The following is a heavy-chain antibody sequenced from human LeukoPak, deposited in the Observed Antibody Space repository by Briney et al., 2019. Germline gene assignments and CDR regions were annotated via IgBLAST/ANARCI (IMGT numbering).Heavy chain of an antibody. CDR3: AKDSYCGGDCPSDY. Sequence: GGTLRLSCAASGFTFSSYGMSWVRQAPGKGLEWVSTISGSGGSTYYADSVKGRFTLSRDNSKNTLYLQMNSMRAEDTAVYYCAKDSYCGGDCPSDYWGQGTLVTVSS. J-gene: IGHJ4*02. CDR2: ISGSGGST. CDR1: GFTFSSYG. D-gene: IGHD2-21*02. V-gene: IGHV3-23*01.